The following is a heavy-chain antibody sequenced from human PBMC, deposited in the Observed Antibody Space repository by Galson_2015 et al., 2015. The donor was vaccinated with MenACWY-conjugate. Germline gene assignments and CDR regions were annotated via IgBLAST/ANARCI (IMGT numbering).Heavy chain of an antibody. J-gene: IGHJ4*02. D-gene: IGHD1-26*01. V-gene: IGHV3-21*01. CDR1: GFTFSTYS. Sequence: SLRLSCAASGFTFSTYSMNWVRQAPGKGLEWVSSISSSSIYIYYTDSVKGRFTISRDNAKNSQYLQMNSLRVEDTAVYYCTRRTGGSYDYWGQGTLVTVSS. CDR2: ISSSSIYI. CDR3: TRRTGGSYDY.